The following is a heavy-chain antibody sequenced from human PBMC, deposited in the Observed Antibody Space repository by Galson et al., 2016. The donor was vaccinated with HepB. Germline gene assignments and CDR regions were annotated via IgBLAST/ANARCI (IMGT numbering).Heavy chain of an antibody. CDR3: ARDRSRWELPYFDN. CDR1: GGPISDYY. CDR2: FYSSGIT. J-gene: IGHJ4*02. V-gene: IGHV4-4*07. D-gene: IGHD1-26*01. Sequence: SETLSLTCTVSGGPISDYYWNWIRQPAGKGLEWIGRFYSSGITNYNPSLKGRVTMSVDTSKNVFSLRLSSVTAADTAVYYCARDRSRWELPYFDNWGQGTLVTVSS.